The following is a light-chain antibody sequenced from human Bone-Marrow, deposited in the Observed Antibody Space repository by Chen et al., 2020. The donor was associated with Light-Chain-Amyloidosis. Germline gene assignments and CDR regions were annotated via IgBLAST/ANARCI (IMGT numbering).Light chain of an antibody. CDR2: EVT. J-gene: IGLJ6*01. V-gene: IGLV2-14*01. CDR1: SSDVGGDNH. Sequence: QSALTQPASVSGSPGQSITISCTGTSSDVGGDNHVSWYQQHPDKAPILMIYEVTNRTALGPDRFSGSKSDNTASLTISGLQTEDEADYFCSSYTITNTLVFGSGTRVTVL. CDR3: SSYTITNTLV.